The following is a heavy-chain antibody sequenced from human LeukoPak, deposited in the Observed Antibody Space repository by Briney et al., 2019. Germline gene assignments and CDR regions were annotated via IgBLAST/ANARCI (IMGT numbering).Heavy chain of an antibody. CDR3: ARDNRPPYYYDSSGYLLDRYAFDI. Sequence: GGSLRLSCAASGFTFSDYYMSWIRQAPGKGLEWVSYISSSGSTIYYADSVKGRFTISRDNAKNSLYLQMNSLRAEDTAVYYCARDNRPPYYYDSSGYLLDRYAFDIWGQGTMVTVSS. D-gene: IGHD3-22*01. V-gene: IGHV3-11*01. J-gene: IGHJ3*02. CDR2: ISSSGSTI. CDR1: GFTFSDYY.